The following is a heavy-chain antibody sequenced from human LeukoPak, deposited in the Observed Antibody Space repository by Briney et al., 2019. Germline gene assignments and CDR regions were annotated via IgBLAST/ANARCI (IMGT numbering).Heavy chain of an antibody. Sequence: GGSLRLSCAVSGFPFTNYWMSWIRQAPGKGLEWVANIKEDGSVMYYVDSLKGRFTISRDSAQNSLYLQMNSLRVEDTAVYFCARDLWGSYSTGSYLDYWGQGALVTVSS. D-gene: IGHD6-19*01. CDR3: ARDLWGSYSTGSYLDY. V-gene: IGHV3-7*01. J-gene: IGHJ4*02. CDR1: GFPFTNYW. CDR2: IKEDGSVM.